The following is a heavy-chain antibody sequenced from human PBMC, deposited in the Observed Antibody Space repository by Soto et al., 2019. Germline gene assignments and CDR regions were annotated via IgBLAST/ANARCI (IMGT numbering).Heavy chain of an antibody. J-gene: IGHJ6*02. Sequence: EVQLVESGGGLVQPGGSVRLSCEASGFTFSAHWMHWVRQAPGKEPVWVARIKYDGTSADYAGFVKGRFTVSRDNAKRMMFLQMNSLRAEDTAVYYCASLSGSTVGYSHYGMDIWGHGTTVIVS. CDR1: GFTFSAHW. CDR3: ASLSGSTVGYSHYGMDI. CDR2: IKYDGTSA. V-gene: IGHV3-74*01. D-gene: IGHD1-26*01.